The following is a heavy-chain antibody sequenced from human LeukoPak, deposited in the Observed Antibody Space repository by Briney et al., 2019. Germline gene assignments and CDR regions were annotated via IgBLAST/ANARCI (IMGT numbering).Heavy chain of an antibody. CDR1: GYSFTSYR. J-gene: IGHJ4*02. D-gene: IGHD2-15*01. Sequence: GESLKISCKGSGYSFTSYRISWVRQMPGKGLEWMGRIDPSDSYTNYSPSFQGHVTISADKSISTAYLQWSSLKASDTTMYYCARPYCSGGSCYYFDYWGQGTLVTVSS. V-gene: IGHV5-10-1*01. CDR2: IDPSDSYT. CDR3: ARPYCSGGSCYYFDY.